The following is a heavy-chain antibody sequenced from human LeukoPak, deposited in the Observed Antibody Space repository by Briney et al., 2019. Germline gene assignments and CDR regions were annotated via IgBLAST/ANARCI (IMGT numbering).Heavy chain of an antibody. J-gene: IGHJ3*02. V-gene: IGHV3-23*01. CDR3: AKSVAPYCSGGSCFDAFDM. Sequence: GGSLRLSCAASGFTFSSYWIHWVRQAPGKGLEWVSAISHSAYSTYYADSVKGRFTISRDNSKNTLYLQMNSLRAEDTAVYYCAKSVAPYCSGGSCFDAFDMWGQGTMVTVSS. D-gene: IGHD2-15*01. CDR2: ISHSAYST. CDR1: GFTFSSYW.